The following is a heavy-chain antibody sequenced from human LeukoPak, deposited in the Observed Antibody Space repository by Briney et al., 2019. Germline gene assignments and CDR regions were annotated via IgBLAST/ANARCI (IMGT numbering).Heavy chain of an antibody. CDR3: ARDANDFWSGYSDY. V-gene: IGHV4-61*02. CDR1: GGSISSGSYY. D-gene: IGHD3-3*01. Sequence: SQTLSLTCTVSGGSISSGSYYWSWIRQPAGKGLEWIGRIYTSGSTNYNPSLKSRVTISVDTSKNQFSLKLSSVTAADTAVYYCARDANDFWSGYSDYWGQGTLVTVSS. CDR2: IYTSGST. J-gene: IGHJ4*02.